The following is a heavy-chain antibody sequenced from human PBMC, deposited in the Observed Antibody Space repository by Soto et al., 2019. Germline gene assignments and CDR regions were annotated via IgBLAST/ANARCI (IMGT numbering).Heavy chain of an antibody. J-gene: IGHJ5*02. CDR3: ARGPIVLMVYAIFQGFDP. CDR2: INHSGST. Sequence: PSETLSLTCAVYGGSFSGYYWSWIRQPPGKGLEWIGEINHSGSTNYNPSLKSRVTISVDTSKNQFSLKLSSVTAADTAVYYCARGPIVLMVYAIFQGFDPWGQGTLVTVSS. D-gene: IGHD2-8*01. CDR1: GGSFSGYY. V-gene: IGHV4-34*01.